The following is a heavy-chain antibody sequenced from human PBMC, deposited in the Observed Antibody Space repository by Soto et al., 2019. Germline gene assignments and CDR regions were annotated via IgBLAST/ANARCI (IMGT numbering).Heavy chain of an antibody. V-gene: IGHV4-30-2*01. Sequence: SLTCAVSGXSISSGGYSWSWIRQPPGKGLEWIGYIYHSGSTYYNPSLKSRVTISVDRSKNQFSLKLSSVTAADTAVYYCARVAEQQLVFFDYWGQGTLVTVSS. CDR2: IYHSGST. D-gene: IGHD6-13*01. CDR3: ARVAEQQLVFFDY. J-gene: IGHJ4*02. CDR1: GXSISSGGYS.